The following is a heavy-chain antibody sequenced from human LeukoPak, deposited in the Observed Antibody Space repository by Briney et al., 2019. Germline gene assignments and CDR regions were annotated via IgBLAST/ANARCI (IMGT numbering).Heavy chain of an antibody. J-gene: IGHJ6*02. V-gene: IGHV3-72*01. CDR1: GFTLSDHY. Sequence: GGSLRLSCAASGFTLSDHYMEWVRQAPGKGLEWVGRSRNKANSYTTEYAASVKGRFTISRDDSKNSLYLQMNSLKTEDTAVYYCARDTPSLSSGYYHYVMDVWGQGTTVTVSS. D-gene: IGHD3-22*01. CDR2: SRNKANSYTT. CDR3: ARDTPSLSSGYYHYVMDV.